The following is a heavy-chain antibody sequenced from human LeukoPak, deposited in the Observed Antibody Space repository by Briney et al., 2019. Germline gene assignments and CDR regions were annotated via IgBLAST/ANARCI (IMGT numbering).Heavy chain of an antibody. CDR2: ISGSGSST. D-gene: IGHD2-2*01. CDR3: TKARSGISTSYYNH. V-gene: IGHV3-23*01. CDR1: GFTFSNYA. J-gene: IGHJ4*02. Sequence: GGSLRLSCAASGFTFSNYAMNWVRQAPGKGLEWVSGISGSGSSTYYADSVKGRFTVSRDNSKDTLELQMNSLRPEDTAVYYCTKARSGISTSYYNHWGQGTLVTVSS.